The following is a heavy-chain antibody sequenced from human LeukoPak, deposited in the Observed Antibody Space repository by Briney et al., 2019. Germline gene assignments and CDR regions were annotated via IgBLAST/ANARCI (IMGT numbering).Heavy chain of an antibody. J-gene: IGHJ4*02. CDR2: ISSSGSTI. D-gene: IGHD3-22*01. V-gene: IGHV3-11*01. Sequence: GRSLRLSCVASGFSFSDSVIHWVRQAPGKGLEWVSYISSSGSTIYYADSVKGRFTISRDNAKNSLYLQMNSLRAEDTAVYYCARDSRYYYDSSGYSDYWGQGTLVTVSS. CDR3: ARDSRYYYDSSGYSDY. CDR1: GFSFSDSV.